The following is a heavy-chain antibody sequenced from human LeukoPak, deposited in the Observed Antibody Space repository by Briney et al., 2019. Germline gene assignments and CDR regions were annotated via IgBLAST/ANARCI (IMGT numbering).Heavy chain of an antibody. CDR1: GGSISSSSYY. CDR2: IYYSGST. CDR3: ARGDCSSTSCHRRTVPYYYYYYMDV. Sequence: PSETLSLTCTVSGGSISSSSYYWGWIRQPPGKGLEWIGSIYYSGSTYYNPSLKSRVTISVDTSKNQFSLKLSSVTAADTAVYYCARGDCSSTSCHRRTVPYYYYYYMDVWGKGTTVTVSS. V-gene: IGHV4-39*07. D-gene: IGHD2-2*01. J-gene: IGHJ6*03.